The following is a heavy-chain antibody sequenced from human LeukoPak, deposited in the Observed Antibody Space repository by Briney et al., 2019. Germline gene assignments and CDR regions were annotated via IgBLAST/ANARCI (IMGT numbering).Heavy chain of an antibody. V-gene: IGHV4-39*07. CDR1: GGSISSTNYY. CDR2: IYYSGST. Sequence: SETLSLTCTVSGGSISSTNYYWVWIRQPPGKGLEWIGSIYYSGSTYYNPSLKSRVTISVDTSKNQFSLKLTSVTAADTAVYYCARYRAFDIWGRGTLVTVSS. CDR3: ARYRAFDI. J-gene: IGHJ3*02.